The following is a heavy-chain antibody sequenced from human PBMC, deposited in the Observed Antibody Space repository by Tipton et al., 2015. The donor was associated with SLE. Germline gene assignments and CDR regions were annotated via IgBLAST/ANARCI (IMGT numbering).Heavy chain of an antibody. J-gene: IGHJ5*02. CDR2: ISWDGGDT. Sequence: SLRLSCAASGFTFDDYAMHWVRQAPGKGLEWVSLISWDGGDTYYADSVKGRFTISRDNSKNSLYLQMNSLRAEDTAFYYCAKALTSIWSNWFDPWGQGTLVTVSS. D-gene: IGHD6-13*01. V-gene: IGHV3-43D*03. CDR1: GFTFDDYA. CDR3: AKALTSIWSNWFDP.